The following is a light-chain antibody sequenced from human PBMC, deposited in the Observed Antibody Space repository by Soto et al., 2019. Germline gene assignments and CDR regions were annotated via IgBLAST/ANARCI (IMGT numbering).Light chain of an antibody. CDR3: LQHKSYPMT. CDR2: GAS. CDR1: QTVRNNY. V-gene: IGKV3-20*01. J-gene: IGKJ5*01. Sequence: EIVFTQSPGTRSLSPGERATLSCSASQTVRNNYLAWCQQKPGQAPRLLIYGASARETGIPARFSGSGSGTEFTLTISSLQPEDFATYYCLQHKSYPMTFGQGTRLEIK.